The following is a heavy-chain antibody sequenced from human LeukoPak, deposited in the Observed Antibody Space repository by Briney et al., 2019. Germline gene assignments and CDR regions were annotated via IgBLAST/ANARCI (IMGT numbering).Heavy chain of an antibody. CDR2: ISASGKNT. D-gene: IGHD4-23*01. V-gene: IGHV3-23*01. CDR3: AKDSVRSGGWFYFDN. CDR1: GFIFSSLD. J-gene: IGHJ4*02. Sequence: PGGSLRLSCAASGFIFSSLDMSWVRQAPGKGLEWVSGISASGKNTFYADSVKSRFTISRDNSKNTVYLQMSSLRAEDTAIYYCAKDSVRSGGWFYFDNWGQGTLVSVSS.